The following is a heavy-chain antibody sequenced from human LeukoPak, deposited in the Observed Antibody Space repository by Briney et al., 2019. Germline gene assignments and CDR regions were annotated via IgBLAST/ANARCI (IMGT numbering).Heavy chain of an antibody. Sequence: KPSETLSLTCAVYGGSFSGYYWSWIRQPPGKGLEWIGEINHSGSTNYNPSLKSRVTISVDTSKNQFSLKLSSVTAADTAVYYCARGANSNYVYDYWGQGTLVTVSS. CDR1: GGSFSGYY. J-gene: IGHJ4*02. D-gene: IGHD4-11*01. V-gene: IGHV4-34*01. CDR2: INHSGST. CDR3: ARGANSNYVYDY.